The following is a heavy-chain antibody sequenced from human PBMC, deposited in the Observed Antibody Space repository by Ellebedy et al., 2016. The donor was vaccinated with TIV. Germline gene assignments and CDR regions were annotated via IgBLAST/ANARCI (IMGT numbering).Heavy chain of an antibody. CDR2: ISSSSSYI. V-gene: IGHV3-21*01. Sequence: GESLKISXAASGFTFSSYSMNWVRQAPGKGLEWVSSISSSSSYIYYADSVKGRFTISRDNAKNSLYLQMNSLRAEDTAVYYCARSASGTMVTGSFDYWGQGTLVTVSS. J-gene: IGHJ4*02. CDR1: GFTFSSYS. D-gene: IGHD5-18*01. CDR3: ARSASGTMVTGSFDY.